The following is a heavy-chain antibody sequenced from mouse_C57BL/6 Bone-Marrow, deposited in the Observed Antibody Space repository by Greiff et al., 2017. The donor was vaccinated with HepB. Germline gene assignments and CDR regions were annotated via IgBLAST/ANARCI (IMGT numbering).Heavy chain of an antibody. V-gene: IGHV1-15*01. Sequence: VQLQQSGAELVRPGASVTLSCKASGYTFTDYEMHWVKQTPVHGLEWIGAIDPETGGTAYNQKFKGKAILTADKSSSTAYMELRSLTSEDSAVYYCTRRDLLWDYWGQGNTLTVSS. CDR1: GYTFTDYE. D-gene: IGHD2-1*01. J-gene: IGHJ2*01. CDR3: TRRDLLWDY. CDR2: IDPETGGT.